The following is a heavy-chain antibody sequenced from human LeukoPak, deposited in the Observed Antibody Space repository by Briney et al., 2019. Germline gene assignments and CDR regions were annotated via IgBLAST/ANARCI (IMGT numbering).Heavy chain of an antibody. D-gene: IGHD6-19*01. CDR2: IIPILGIA. CDR1: GGTFSSYA. V-gene: IGHV1-69*04. CDR3: ASGVRGFSSGWYDPPGY. Sequence: ASVKVSCKASGGTFSSYAISWVRQAPGQGLEWMGRIIPILGIANYAQKFQGRVTITADKSTSTAYMELSSLRSEDTAVYYCASGVRGFSSGWYDPPGYWGQGTLVTVSS. J-gene: IGHJ4*02.